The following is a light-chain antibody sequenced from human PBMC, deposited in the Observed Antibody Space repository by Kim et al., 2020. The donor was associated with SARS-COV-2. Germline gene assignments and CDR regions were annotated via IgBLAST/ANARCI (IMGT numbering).Light chain of an antibody. CDR1: QSISTW. CDR2: KAS. CDR3: QQYGSQSYT. Sequence: DIQVTQSPSTLSASVGDRVTITCRASQSISTWLAWFQQKPGKAPNLLIYKASNLESGVPSRFSGSGSGTEFTLTISSLQPDDFATYYCQQYGSQSYTFGQGTKLEI. V-gene: IGKV1-5*03. J-gene: IGKJ2*01.